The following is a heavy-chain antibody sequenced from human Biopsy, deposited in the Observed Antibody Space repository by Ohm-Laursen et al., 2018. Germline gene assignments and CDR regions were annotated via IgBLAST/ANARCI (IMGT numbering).Heavy chain of an antibody. D-gene: IGHD3-3*01. J-gene: IGHJ5*02. CDR2: IYYSVMT. V-gene: IGHV4-59*02. CDR3: ARTPRDSFWSGSYKRGLWFDP. CDR1: GDSVTKYY. Sequence: GTLSLTCIVSGDSVTKYYWSWIRQPPGKGLEWIGHIYYSVMTNYNPSLQSRVSISVDTSRNQVSLTLSSVTAADTAVYYCARTPRDSFWSGSYKRGLWFDPWGQGTLVTVSS.